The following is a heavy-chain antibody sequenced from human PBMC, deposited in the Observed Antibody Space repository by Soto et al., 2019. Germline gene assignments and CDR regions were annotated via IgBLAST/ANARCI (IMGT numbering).Heavy chain of an antibody. V-gene: IGHV1-46*01. CDR2: LNPSVCST. D-gene: IGHD6-13*01. J-gene: IGHJ5*02. CDR3: ERDPTPRTEAVDTYAAFDH. Sequence: ASVKVSCTASGYTFTSYYIHWVRQAPGQGLAWMGILNPSVCSTSYAQKFQGRVTMTRDTSTSTVDMELSSPRSAATAGYYCERDPTPRTEAVDTYAAFDHSGQGTVVT. CDR1: GYTFTSYY.